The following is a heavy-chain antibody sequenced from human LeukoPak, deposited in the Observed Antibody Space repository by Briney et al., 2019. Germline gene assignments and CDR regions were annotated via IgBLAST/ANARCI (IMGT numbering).Heavy chain of an antibody. CDR2: INHSGST. Sequence: SETLSLPCAVYGGSFSGYYWSWIRQPPGKGLEWIGEINHSGSTNYNPSLKSRVTISVDTSKNQFSLKLSSVTAADTAVYYCARRPYSSPPLRNWFDPWGQGTLVTVSS. V-gene: IGHV4-34*01. CDR3: ARRPYSSPPLRNWFDP. CDR1: GGSFSGYY. D-gene: IGHD2-21*01. J-gene: IGHJ5*02.